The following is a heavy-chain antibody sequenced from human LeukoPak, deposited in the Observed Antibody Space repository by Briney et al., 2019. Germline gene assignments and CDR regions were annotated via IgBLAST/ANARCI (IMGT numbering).Heavy chain of an antibody. CDR3: ARERPSFRGVSYMDV. J-gene: IGHJ6*03. D-gene: IGHD3-10*01. CDR1: GGSISSSSYY. Sequence: PSETLSLTCTVSGGSISSSSYYWGWIRQPPGKGLEWIGSIYYSGSTYYNPSLKSRVTISVDTSKNQFSLKLSSVTAADTAVYYCARERPSFRGVSYMDVWGKGTTVTVSS. V-gene: IGHV4-39*07. CDR2: IYYSGST.